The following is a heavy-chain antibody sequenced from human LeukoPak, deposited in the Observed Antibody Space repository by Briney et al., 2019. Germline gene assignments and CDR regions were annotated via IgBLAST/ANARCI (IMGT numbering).Heavy chain of an antibody. CDR3: ARARIAVAGDFDY. V-gene: IGHV4-34*01. J-gene: IGHJ4*02. CDR1: GGSLSGYY. CDR2: INHSGST. Sequence: SETLSLTCAVYGGSLSGYYWNWIRQPPGKGLEWIGEINHSGSTNYNPFLKSRVTISVDTSKNQFSLKLSSVTAADTAVYYCARARIAVAGDFDYWGQGTLVTVSS. D-gene: IGHD6-19*01.